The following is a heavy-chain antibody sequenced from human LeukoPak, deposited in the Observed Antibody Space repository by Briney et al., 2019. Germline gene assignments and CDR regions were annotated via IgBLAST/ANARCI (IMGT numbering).Heavy chain of an antibody. J-gene: IGHJ4*02. V-gene: IGHV4-39*07. CDR1: GGSISSSSYY. D-gene: IGHD7-27*01. Sequence: PSETLSLTCTVSGGSISSSSYYWGWIRQPPGKGLEWIGSIYYSGSTYYNPSLKSRVTISVDTSKNQFSLKLSSVTAADTAVYYCARESLGLGDFDYWGQGTLVTVSS. CDR3: ARESLGLGDFDY. CDR2: IYYSGST.